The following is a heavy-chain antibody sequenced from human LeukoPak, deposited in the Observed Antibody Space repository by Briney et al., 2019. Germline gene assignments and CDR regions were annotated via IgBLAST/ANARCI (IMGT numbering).Heavy chain of an antibody. V-gene: IGHV4-39*07. CDR2: IYYSGST. CDR1: GGSISSSSSY. D-gene: IGHD1-1*01. J-gene: IGHJ6*03. CDR3: AREKRYYYYMDV. Sequence: SETLSLTCTVSGGSISSSSSYWGWIRQPPGKGLEWIGSIYYSGSTYYNPSLKSRVTISVDTSKNQFSLKLSSVTAADTAVYYCAREKRYYYYMDVWGKGTTVTISS.